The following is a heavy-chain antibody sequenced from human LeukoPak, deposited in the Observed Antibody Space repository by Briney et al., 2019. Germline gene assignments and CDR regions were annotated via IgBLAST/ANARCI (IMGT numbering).Heavy chain of an antibody. J-gene: IGHJ4*02. CDR1: GGSITLSDYY. CDR2: ISHSGTT. Sequence: PSETLSLTCTVSGGSITLSDYYWGWIRLPPGKGLEWIGTISHSGTTYYNPSLQSRVSISVDKSKNQFSLNVKSVTAADTAVYYCAPREHHLQRTPGDYGGPGTLVTVSS. CDR3: APREHHLQRTPGDY. D-gene: IGHD1-26*01. V-gene: IGHV4-39*01.